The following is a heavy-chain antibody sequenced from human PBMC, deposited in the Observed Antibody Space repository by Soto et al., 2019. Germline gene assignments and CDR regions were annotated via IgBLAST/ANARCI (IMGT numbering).Heavy chain of an antibody. CDR1: GFTFSSYG. CDR2: ISYDGSNK. D-gene: IGHD5-18*01. Sequence: QVQLVESGGGVVQPGRSLRLSCAASGFTFSSYGMHWVRQAPGKGLEWVAVISYDGSNKYYADSVKGRFTISRDNSKNPLYLQMNRLRAEDTAVYYCAKEFFPQAMDNYYFDYWGQGTLVTVSS. CDR3: AKEFFPQAMDNYYFDY. V-gene: IGHV3-30*18. J-gene: IGHJ4*02.